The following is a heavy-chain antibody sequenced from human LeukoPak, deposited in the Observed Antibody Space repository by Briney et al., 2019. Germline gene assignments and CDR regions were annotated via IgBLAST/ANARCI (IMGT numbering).Heavy chain of an antibody. J-gene: IGHJ3*02. Sequence: PGGSLRLSCVVSGFTFSSYNFNWVRQAPGKGLEWVSSIGISTTYIYYADSVKGRFTISRDNAKNSLYLQMNSLRAEDTAVYYCAGTYCSGGSCPPRSLAFDIWGQGTMVTVSS. CDR1: GFTFSSYN. CDR2: IGISTTYI. CDR3: AGTYCSGGSCPPRSLAFDI. V-gene: IGHV3-21*01. D-gene: IGHD2-15*01.